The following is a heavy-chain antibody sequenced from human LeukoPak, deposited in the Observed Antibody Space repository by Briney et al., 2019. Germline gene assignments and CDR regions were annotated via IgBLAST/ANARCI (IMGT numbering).Heavy chain of an antibody. J-gene: IGHJ3*02. CDR1: GFTFSSYS. D-gene: IGHD6-19*01. CDR2: ISSSSSYI. V-gene: IGHV3-21*01. CDR3: ARADSSGWRHAFDI. Sequence: GGSLRLSYAASGFTFSSYSMNWVRQAPGKGLEWVSSISSSSSYIYYADSVKGRFTISRDNAKNSLYLQMDSLRAEDTAVYYCARADSSGWRHAFDIWGQGTMVTVSS.